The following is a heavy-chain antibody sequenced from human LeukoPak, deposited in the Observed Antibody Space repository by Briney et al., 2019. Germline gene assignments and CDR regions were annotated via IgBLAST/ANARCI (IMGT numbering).Heavy chain of an antibody. J-gene: IGHJ4*02. V-gene: IGHV3-21*01. CDR1: GFTFSTYS. D-gene: IGHD2-15*01. CDR3: ARDPQYCSGGRCYSFDY. Sequence: KPGGSLRLSCAASGFTFSTYSMNWVRQAPGEGLEWVSSIISSSSYIYYADSVKGRFTISRDNAKNSLYLQMNSLRAEDTAVYSCARDPQYCSGGRCYSFDYWGQGTLVTVSS. CDR2: IISSSSYI.